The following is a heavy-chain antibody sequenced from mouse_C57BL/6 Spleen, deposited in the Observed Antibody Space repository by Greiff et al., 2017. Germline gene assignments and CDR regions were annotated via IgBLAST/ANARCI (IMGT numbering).Heavy chain of an antibody. V-gene: IGHV3-6*01. CDR1: GYSITSGYY. CDR3: ARDEDDGYYDFAY. Sequence: DVKLQESGPGLVKPSQSLSLTCSVTGYSITSGYYWNWIRQFPGNKLEWMGYISYDGSNNYNPSLKNRISITRDTSKNQFFLKLNSVTTEDTATYYCARDEDDGYYDFAYWGQGTLVTVSA. J-gene: IGHJ3*01. CDR2: ISYDGSN. D-gene: IGHD2-3*01.